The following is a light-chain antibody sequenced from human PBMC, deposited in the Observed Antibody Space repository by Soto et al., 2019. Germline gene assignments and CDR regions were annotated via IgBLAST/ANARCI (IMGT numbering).Light chain of an antibody. CDR3: QQYESLPYT. CDR1: QDTRNY. J-gene: IGKJ2*01. V-gene: IGKV1-33*01. CDR2: DGS. Sequence: DIQLTQSPPSLSASVVDRVTITCRATQDTRNYLNWYQVKPGKAPKLLIYDGSNLEIGVPSRFGGSASGTDFTFTISDLQPEDVATYYCQQYESLPYTFGQGTNVDIK.